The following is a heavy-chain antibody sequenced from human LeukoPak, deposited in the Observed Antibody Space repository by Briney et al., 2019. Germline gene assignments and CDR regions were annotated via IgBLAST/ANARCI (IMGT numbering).Heavy chain of an antibody. CDR1: GFTFSSYA. Sequence: GGSLRLSCAASGFTFSSYAMHWVRQAPGKGLEWVAVISYDGSNKYYADSVKGRFTISRDNSKNTLYLQMNSLRAEDTAVYYCAKGIGSGWYGVDYWGQGTLVTVSS. CDR3: AKGIGSGWYGVDY. V-gene: IGHV3-30*07. J-gene: IGHJ4*02. CDR2: ISYDGSNK. D-gene: IGHD6-19*01.